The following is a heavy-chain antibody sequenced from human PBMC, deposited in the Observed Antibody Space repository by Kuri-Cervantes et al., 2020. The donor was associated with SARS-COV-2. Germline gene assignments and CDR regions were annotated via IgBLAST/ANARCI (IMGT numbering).Heavy chain of an antibody. CDR3: ARLDSNGPDY. Sequence: GSLRLSCTVSGYSISSGYYWGWIRQHPGKEMEWIGNIFPSGSTQYNPSLKSRLTISVDTSKNQFSLNLTSVTAADTALYYCARLDSNGPDYWGQGTLVTVSS. CDR2: IFPSGST. J-gene: IGHJ4*02. D-gene: IGHD4-11*01. V-gene: IGHV4-38-2*02. CDR1: GYSISSGYY.